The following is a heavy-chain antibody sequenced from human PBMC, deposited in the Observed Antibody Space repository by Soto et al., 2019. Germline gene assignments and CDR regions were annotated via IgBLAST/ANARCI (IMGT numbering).Heavy chain of an antibody. V-gene: IGHV1-18*01. Sequence: ASVKVSCKASGYTFTSYGISWVRQAPGQELEWMGWISAYNGNTNYAQKLQGRVTMTTDTSTSTAYMELRSLRSDDTAVYYCVRSATTVTLLSVVDDYWGQGTLGTVAS. J-gene: IGHJ4*02. CDR3: VRSATTVTLLSVVDDY. D-gene: IGHD4-17*01. CDR1: GYTFTSYG. CDR2: ISAYNGNT.